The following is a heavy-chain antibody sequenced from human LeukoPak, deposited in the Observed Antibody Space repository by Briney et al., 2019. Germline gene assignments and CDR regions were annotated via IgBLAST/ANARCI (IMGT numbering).Heavy chain of an antibody. Sequence: GGSLRVSCAASGFTFSTYWMHWVRQAPGKGLVWVSCINSDGSSTSYADSVKGRFTISRDNAKNTLYLQVNSLRAEDTAVYYCARIQGSSSSVGDSWGQGTLVTVSS. CDR3: ARIQGSSSSVGDS. CDR1: GFTFSTYW. J-gene: IGHJ4*02. V-gene: IGHV3-74*01. CDR2: INSDGSST. D-gene: IGHD6-6*01.